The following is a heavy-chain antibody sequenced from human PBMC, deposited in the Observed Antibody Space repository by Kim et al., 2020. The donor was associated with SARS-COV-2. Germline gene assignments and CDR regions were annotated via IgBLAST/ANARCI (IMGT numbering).Heavy chain of an antibody. D-gene: IGHD6-13*01. CDR1: GFTFSSYW. CDR2: IKQDGNQK. J-gene: IGHJ3*02. CDR3: VRGGDLYSRGKVAFDI. Sequence: GGSLRLSCAASGFTFSSYWMTWVRQAPGKGLEWVANIKQDGNQKYYVDSVKGRFTISRDNAKNSLYLQMNSLRAEDTAVYYCVRGGDLYSRGKVAFDIGG. V-gene: IGHV3-7*01.